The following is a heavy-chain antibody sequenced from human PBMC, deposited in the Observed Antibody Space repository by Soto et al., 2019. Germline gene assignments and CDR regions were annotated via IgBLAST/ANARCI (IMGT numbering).Heavy chain of an antibody. D-gene: IGHD6-13*01. J-gene: IGHJ3*02. Sequence: LRLSCAASGFTFSSYGMHWVRQAPGKGLEWVAVISYDGSNKYYADSVKGRFTISRDNSKNTLYLQMNSLRAEDTAVYYCAKGTFSSSWYGDAFDIWGQGTMVTVSS. V-gene: IGHV3-30*18. CDR3: AKGTFSSSWYGDAFDI. CDR2: ISYDGSNK. CDR1: GFTFSSYG.